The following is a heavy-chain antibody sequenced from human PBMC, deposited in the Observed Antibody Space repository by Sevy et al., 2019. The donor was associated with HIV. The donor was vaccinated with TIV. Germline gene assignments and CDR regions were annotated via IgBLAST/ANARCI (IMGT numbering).Heavy chain of an antibody. CDR1: GFTFSRNG. V-gene: IGHV3-30*02. J-gene: IGHJ6*02. CDR3: ARDKGFLSDYYRVYYYYGMDV. Sequence: GGSLRLSCAASGFTFSRNGMHWVRQAPGKGLEWVAFMPSDGSNKYYADSVKGRFIISRDNSKNTLFLQMNSLRTVDTAVYSCARDKGFLSDYYRVYYYYGMDVWGQGTTVTVSS. CDR2: MPSDGSNK. D-gene: IGHD3-3*01.